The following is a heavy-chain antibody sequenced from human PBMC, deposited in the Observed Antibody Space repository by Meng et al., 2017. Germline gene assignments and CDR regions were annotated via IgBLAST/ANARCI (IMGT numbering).Heavy chain of an antibody. CDR2: IYSGGST. J-gene: IGHJ4*02. V-gene: IGHV3-53*01. Sequence: GESLKISCAASGFTVSSNYMSWVRQAPGKGLEWVSVIYSGGSTYYADSVKGRFTISRDNSKNTLYLQMNSLRAEDTAVYYCAKKEAADWTFYFDYWGQGTLVTVSS. CDR3: AKKEAADWTFYFDY. CDR1: GFTVSSNY. D-gene: IGHD2-21*01.